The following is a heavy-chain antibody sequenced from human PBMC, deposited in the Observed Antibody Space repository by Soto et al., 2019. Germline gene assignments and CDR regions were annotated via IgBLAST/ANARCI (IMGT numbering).Heavy chain of an antibody. CDR1: GFTVSTKY. Sequence: GGSLRLSCAASGFTVSTKYMSLVRQAPGKRLEWVSVIYSGGSTFYADSVRGRFTISRDNSKNTVNLQMNSLRAEDTAVYYCARDPWAADYWGQGTLVTVSS. D-gene: IGHD3-16*01. CDR2: IYSGGST. J-gene: IGHJ4*02. CDR3: ARDPWAADY. V-gene: IGHV3-66*01.